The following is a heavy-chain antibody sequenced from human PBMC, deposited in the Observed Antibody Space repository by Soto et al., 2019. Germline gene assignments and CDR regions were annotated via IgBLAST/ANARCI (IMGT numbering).Heavy chain of an antibody. CDR1: GFTFSSYG. CDR3: XKDVSQYSSSWAWYFDY. J-gene: IGHJ4*02. V-gene: IGHV3-30*18. CDR2: ISYDGSNK. Sequence: GGSLRLSCAVSGFTFSSYGMHWVRQAPGKGLEWVSVISYDGSNKYYADSVKGRFTISRDNSKNTLYLQMNSLRAEDTAVYYCXKDVSQYSSSWAWYFDYWGQGTLVTVSS. D-gene: IGHD6-13*01.